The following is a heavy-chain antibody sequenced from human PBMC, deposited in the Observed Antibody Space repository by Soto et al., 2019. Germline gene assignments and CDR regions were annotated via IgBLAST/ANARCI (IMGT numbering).Heavy chain of an antibody. D-gene: IGHD6-13*01. Sequence: GASVKVSCKASGYTFTSYGMSWVRQAPGQGLEWMGWISAYNGNTNYAQKLQGRVTMTTDISTSTAYMELRSLRSDDTAVYYCARDTAAAGIFDYWGQGTLVTVSS. V-gene: IGHV1-18*01. CDR1: GYTFTSYG. CDR3: ARDTAAAGIFDY. CDR2: ISAYNGNT. J-gene: IGHJ4*02.